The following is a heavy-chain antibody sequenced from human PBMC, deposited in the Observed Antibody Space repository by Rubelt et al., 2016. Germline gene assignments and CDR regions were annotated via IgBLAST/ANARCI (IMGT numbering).Heavy chain of an antibody. Sequence: WVRQAPGKGLEWVSVIYSGGSTYYADSVKGRFTISRDNSKNTLYLQMNSLRAEDTAVYYCARAGCGSSWYYDAFDIWGQGTMVTVSS. CDR3: ARAGCGSSWYYDAFDI. V-gene: IGHV3-53*01. J-gene: IGHJ3*02. CDR2: IYSGGST. D-gene: IGHD6-13*01.